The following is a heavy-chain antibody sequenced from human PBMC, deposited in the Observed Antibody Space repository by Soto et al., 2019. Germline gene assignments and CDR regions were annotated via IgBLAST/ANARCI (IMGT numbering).Heavy chain of an antibody. J-gene: IGHJ4*01. CDR2: ISSSSSTI. CDR1: GFTFTSYS. D-gene: IGHD4-17*01. V-gene: IGHV3-48*01. Sequence: GGSLRLSCAVSGFTFTSYSMNWVRRAPGKGLEWVSYISSSSSTIYYADSVKGRFTISRDNAKNSLYLQMNSLRAEDTAVYYCASDYYGDSFFDFWGQGTLVTVSS. CDR3: ASDYYGDSFFDF.